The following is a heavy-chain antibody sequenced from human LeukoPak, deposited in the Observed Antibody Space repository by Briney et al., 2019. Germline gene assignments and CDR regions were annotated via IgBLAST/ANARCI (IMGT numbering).Heavy chain of an antibody. CDR1: GGSFSGYY. J-gene: IGHJ4*02. CDR3: ARRGRDGYIFDY. D-gene: IGHD5-24*01. V-gene: IGHV4-34*01. CDR2: INHSGST. Sequence: PSETLSLTCAVYGGSFSGYYWSWIRQPPGKGLEWIGEINHSGSTNYNPSLKSRVTISVDTSKNQFSLKLSSVTAADTAVYYCARRGRDGYIFDYWGQGTLVTVSS.